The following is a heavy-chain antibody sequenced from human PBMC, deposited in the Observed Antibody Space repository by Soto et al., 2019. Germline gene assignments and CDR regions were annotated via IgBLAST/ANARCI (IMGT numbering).Heavy chain of an antibody. Sequence: PSETLSLTCAVYGGSFSGYYWSWIRQPPGKGLEWIGEINHSGSTNYNPSLKSRVTISVDTSKNQFSLKLSSVTAADTAVYYCARVNYDYVWGSYRFPPYYFDYWGQGTLVTVSS. CDR2: INHSGST. D-gene: IGHD3-16*02. CDR3: ARVNYDYVWGSYRFPPYYFDY. V-gene: IGHV4-34*01. CDR1: GGSFSGYY. J-gene: IGHJ4*02.